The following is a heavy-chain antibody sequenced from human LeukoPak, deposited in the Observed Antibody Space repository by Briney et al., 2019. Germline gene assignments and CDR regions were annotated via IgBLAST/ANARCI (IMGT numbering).Heavy chain of an antibody. CDR2: IYTSGST. Sequence: SETLSLTCTVSGGSISSYYWSWIRQPAGKGLEWIGRIYTSGSTNYNPSLKSRVTMSVDTSKNQFSLKLSSVTAADTAVYYFARESGYCSGGSCYDPGNWFDPWGQGTLVTVSS. D-gene: IGHD2-15*01. CDR1: GGSISSYY. V-gene: IGHV4-4*07. CDR3: ARESGYCSGGSCYDPGNWFDP. J-gene: IGHJ5*02.